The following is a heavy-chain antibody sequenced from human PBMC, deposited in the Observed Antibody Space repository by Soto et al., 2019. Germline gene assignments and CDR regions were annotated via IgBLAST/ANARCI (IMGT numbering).Heavy chain of an antibody. Sequence: GGSLRLSCAASGFTFSSYAMSWVRQAPGKGLEWVSAISGSGGSTYYADSVKGRFTISRDNSKNTLYLQMNSLRAEDTAVYYCAKPYRTKVAGPLSYYFDYWGQGTLVTVSS. V-gene: IGHV3-23*01. CDR3: AKPYRTKVAGPLSYYFDY. CDR2: ISGSGGST. J-gene: IGHJ4*02. D-gene: IGHD6-19*01. CDR1: GFTFSSYA.